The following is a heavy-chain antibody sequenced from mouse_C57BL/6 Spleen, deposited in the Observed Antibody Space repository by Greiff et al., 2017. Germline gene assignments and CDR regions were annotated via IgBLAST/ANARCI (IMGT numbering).Heavy chain of an antibody. CDR2: INYDGSST. CDR3: AREDYYGSSPFAY. D-gene: IGHD1-1*01. J-gene: IGHJ3*01. CDR1: GFTFSDYY. Sequence: EVNVVESEGGSVQPGSSMKLSCTASGFTFSDYYMAWVRQVPEKGLEWVANINYDGSSTYYLDSLKSRFIISRDNAKNILYLQMSSLKSEDTATYYCAREDYYGSSPFAYWGQGTLVTVSA. V-gene: IGHV5-16*01.